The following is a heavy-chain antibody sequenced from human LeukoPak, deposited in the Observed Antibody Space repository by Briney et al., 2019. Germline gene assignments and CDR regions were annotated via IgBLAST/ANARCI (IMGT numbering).Heavy chain of an antibody. Sequence: GGSLRLSCAASGFTFSSYAMHWVRQAPGKGLEWVAVISYDGSNRYYADSVKGRFTISRDNSKNTLYLQTNSLRAEDTAAYYCARKREPPDYWGQGTLVTVSS. CDR3: ARKREPPDY. D-gene: IGHD1-26*01. J-gene: IGHJ4*02. V-gene: IGHV3-30-3*01. CDR1: GFTFSSYA. CDR2: ISYDGSNR.